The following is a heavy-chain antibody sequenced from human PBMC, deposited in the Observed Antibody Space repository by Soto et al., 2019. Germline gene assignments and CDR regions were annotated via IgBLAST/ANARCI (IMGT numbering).Heavy chain of an antibody. CDR3: ARGSYDSSGYGP. V-gene: IGHV1-69*13. J-gene: IGHJ5*02. CDR1: GGTFSSYA. Sequence: ASVKVSCKASGGTFSSYAISWVRQAPGQGLEWMGGIIPIFGTANYAQKFQGRVTITADESTSTAYMELSSLRSEDTAVYYCARGSYDSSGYGPWGQGTLVTVYS. CDR2: IIPIFGTA. D-gene: IGHD3-22*01.